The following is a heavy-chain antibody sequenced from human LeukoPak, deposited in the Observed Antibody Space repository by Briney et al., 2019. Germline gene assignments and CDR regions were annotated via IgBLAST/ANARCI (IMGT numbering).Heavy chain of an antibody. CDR1: GGSISSGGYS. CDR2: IYHSGST. CDR3: AGDGANYYYFDY. J-gene: IGHJ4*02. D-gene: IGHD4/OR15-4a*01. V-gene: IGHV4-30-2*01. Sequence: SETLSLTCAVSGGSISSGGYSWSWIRQPPGKGLEWIGYIYHSGSTYYNPSLKSRVTISVDRSKNQFSLQLNSVTPEDTAVYYCAGDGANYYYFDYWGQGTLVTVSS.